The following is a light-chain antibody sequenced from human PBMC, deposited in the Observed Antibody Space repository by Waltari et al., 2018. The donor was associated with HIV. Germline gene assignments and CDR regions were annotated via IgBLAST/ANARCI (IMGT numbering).Light chain of an antibody. Sequence: QTVVTQEPSFSVSPGGTVTPTCGLSSGSVPTSSYPSWYQQTPGQAPRTLIYSTNTRSSGVPDRFSGSILGNKAALTITGAQADDESDYYCVLYMGSGIWVFGGGTKLTVL. CDR3: VLYMGSGIWV. CDR1: SGSVPTSSY. J-gene: IGLJ3*02. CDR2: STN. V-gene: IGLV8-61*01.